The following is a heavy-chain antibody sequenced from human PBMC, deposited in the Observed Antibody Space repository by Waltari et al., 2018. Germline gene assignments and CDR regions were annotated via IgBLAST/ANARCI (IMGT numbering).Heavy chain of an antibody. CDR1: GFTFSSYG. J-gene: IGHJ4*02. CDR3: ARAFRIAARPAFDY. CDR2: IWYDGSNK. V-gene: IGHV3-33*01. D-gene: IGHD6-6*01. Sequence: QVQLVESGGGVVQPGRSLRLSCAASGFTFSSYGMHWVRQAPGKGLEWVAVIWYDGSNKYYADAVKGRFTISRDNSKNTLYLQMNSLRAEDTAVYYCARAFRIAARPAFDYWGQGTLVTVSS.